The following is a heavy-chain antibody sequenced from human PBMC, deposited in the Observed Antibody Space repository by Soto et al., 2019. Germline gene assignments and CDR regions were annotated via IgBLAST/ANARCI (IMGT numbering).Heavy chain of an antibody. Sequence: QVQLVESGGGVVQPGRSPRLSCAASGFTFSSYAMHWVRQAPGKGLEWVAVISYDASKKYYADSVKGRFTISRDNSKNTLYLQMNSLRAEDTAVYYCARDPGSYFDYWGQGTLVTVSS. J-gene: IGHJ4*02. V-gene: IGHV3-30-3*01. CDR2: ISYDASKK. D-gene: IGHD3-10*01. CDR1: GFTFSSYA. CDR3: ARDPGSYFDY.